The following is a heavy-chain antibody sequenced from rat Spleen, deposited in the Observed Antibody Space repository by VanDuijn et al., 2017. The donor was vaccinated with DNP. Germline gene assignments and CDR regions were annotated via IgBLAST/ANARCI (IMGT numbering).Heavy chain of an antibody. Sequence: QVQLKESGPGLVQPSQTLSLTCTVSGFSLTNYHVDWVRQPPGKGLEWMGRIQSGGSSDYNSALKSRLSISRDTSKSQVFLKMNSVQTEDTAIYFCTRAPYGSWALDAWGQGTSVTVSS. CDR3: TRAPYGSWALDA. CDR2: IQSGGSS. V-gene: IGHV2-27*01. D-gene: IGHD1-3*01. J-gene: IGHJ4*01. CDR1: GFSLTNYH.